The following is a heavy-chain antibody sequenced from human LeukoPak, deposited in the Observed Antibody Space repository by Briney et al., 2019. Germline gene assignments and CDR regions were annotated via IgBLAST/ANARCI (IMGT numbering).Heavy chain of an antibody. CDR1: GGSFSDYY. J-gene: IGHJ5*02. D-gene: IGHD4-17*01. Sequence: SETLPLTCAVCGGSFSDYYWSWIRQPPGKGLEWIGEINHSGSTNYNPSLKSRVTISVDTSKNQFSLKLSSVTAADTAVYYCAQGHDYGDYLNWFDPWGQGTLVTVSS. V-gene: IGHV4-34*01. CDR3: AQGHDYGDYLNWFDP. CDR2: INHSGST.